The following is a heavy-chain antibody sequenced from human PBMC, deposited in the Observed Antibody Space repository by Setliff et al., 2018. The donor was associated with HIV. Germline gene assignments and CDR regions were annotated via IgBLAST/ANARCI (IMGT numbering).Heavy chain of an antibody. V-gene: IGHV4-4*08. CDR1: GGSISSHY. CDR2: IYTSGST. Sequence: SETLSLTCTVSGGSISSHYWSWIRQPPGKGLEWIGHIYTSGSTNYNPPLKSRVTMSVGTSKNQFSLKLSSVTAADTAVYYCIIAYSSGWLAPMGFDSRGQGTLVTVSS. D-gene: IGHD6-19*01. CDR3: IIAYSSGWLAPMGFDS. J-gene: IGHJ4*02.